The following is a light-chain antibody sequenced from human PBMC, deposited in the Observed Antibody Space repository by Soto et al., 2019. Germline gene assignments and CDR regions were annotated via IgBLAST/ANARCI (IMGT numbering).Light chain of an antibody. CDR1: NSNIGAGYD. Sequence: QSALTQPPSVTGAPGQRVTISCTGSNSNIGAGYDVHWYRQFPGTAPKLLIYGNSNRPSGVPDRFSGSKSGTSASLAITGLQAEDEADYYCQSYDSSLSGSWVFGGGTKLTVL. CDR2: GNS. J-gene: IGLJ3*02. CDR3: QSYDSSLSGSWV. V-gene: IGLV1-40*01.